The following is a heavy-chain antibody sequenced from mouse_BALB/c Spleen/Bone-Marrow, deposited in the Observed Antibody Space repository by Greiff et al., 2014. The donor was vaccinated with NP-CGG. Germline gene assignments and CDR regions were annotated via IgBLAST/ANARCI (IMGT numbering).Heavy chain of an antibody. CDR1: GFTFSSFG. V-gene: IGHV5-17*02. J-gene: IGHJ4*01. CDR3: ARWGYYYAMDY. Sequence: EVQVVESGGGLVQPGGSRKLSCAASGFTFSSFGMHWVRQAPEKGLEWVAYISSGSSTIYYADTVKGRFTISRDNPKNTLFLQMTSLRSEDTAMDYCARWGYYYAMDYWGQGTSVTVSS. CDR2: ISSGSSTI.